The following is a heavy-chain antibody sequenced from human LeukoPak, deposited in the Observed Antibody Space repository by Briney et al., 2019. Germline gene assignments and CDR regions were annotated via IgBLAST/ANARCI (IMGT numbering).Heavy chain of an antibody. CDR3: AKCRPARRVCNWFDP. J-gene: IGHJ5*02. CDR2: IRYDGSNK. CDR1: GFTFSSYG. Sequence: QAGGSLRLSCAASGFTFSSYGMHWVRQAPGKGLEWVAFIRYDGSNKYYADSVKGRFTISRDNSKNTLYLQMNSLRAEDTAVYYCAKCRPARRVCNWFDPWGQGTLVTVSS. V-gene: IGHV3-30*02. D-gene: IGHD6-6*01.